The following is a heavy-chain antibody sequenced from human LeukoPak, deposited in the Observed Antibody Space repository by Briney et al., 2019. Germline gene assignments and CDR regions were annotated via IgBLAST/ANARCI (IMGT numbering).Heavy chain of an antibody. V-gene: IGHV6-1*01. D-gene: IGHD5-12*01. CDR1: GDSVSSNSAA. J-gene: IGHJ4*02. CDR2: TYYRSKWYT. Sequence: SQTLSLTCAISGDSVSSNSAAWNWHRQSPSRGLEWLGRTYYRSKWYTDYEVSVNSLITINPDSSKNHFSLQQNSVTPEDTAVDYCARHHRWIVATMKTRYYFDYGGQGTLVTVSS. CDR3: ARHHRWIVATMKTRYYFDY.